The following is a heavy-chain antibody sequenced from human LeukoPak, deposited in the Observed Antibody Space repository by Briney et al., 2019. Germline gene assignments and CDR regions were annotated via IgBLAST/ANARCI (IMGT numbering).Heavy chain of an antibody. CDR3: AKQSYGDYIDY. CDR1: GFTFSNYA. J-gene: IGHJ4*02. V-gene: IGHV3-23*01. Sequence: GGSLRLSCEASGFTFSNYAMSWVRQAPGKGLEWVTAISGSGGSTYYADSVKGRFTISRDNSKNTLYLQMNSLRAEDTAVYYCAKQSYGDYIDYWGQGTLVTVSS. D-gene: IGHD4-17*01. CDR2: ISGSGGST.